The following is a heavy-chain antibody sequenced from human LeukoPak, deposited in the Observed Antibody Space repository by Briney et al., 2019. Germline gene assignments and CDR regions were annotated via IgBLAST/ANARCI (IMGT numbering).Heavy chain of an antibody. V-gene: IGHV7-4-1*02. CDR3: AREAEAAAGIAAANGDFDY. J-gene: IGHJ4*02. D-gene: IGHD6-13*01. CDR1: GYTFTSYT. Sequence: ASVKVSCKASGYTFTSYTMNWVRQAPGQGLEWMGWINTNTGNPTYAQGFTGRFVFSLDTSVSTAYLQISSLKAEDTAVYYCAREAEAAAGIAAANGDFDYWGQGTLVTVSS. CDR2: INTNTGNP.